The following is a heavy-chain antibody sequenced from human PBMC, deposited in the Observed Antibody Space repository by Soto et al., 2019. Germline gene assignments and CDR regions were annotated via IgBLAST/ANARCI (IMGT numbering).Heavy chain of an antibody. J-gene: IGHJ4*02. CDR2: ISGSGGST. D-gene: IGHD5-18*01. CDR1: GFTFSNYA. CDR3: AKGGRGYSYGYDY. Sequence: SLRLSCAASGFTFSNYAMSWVRQAPGKGLEWVSAISGSGGSTYYADSVKGRFTISRDNSKNTLYLQMNSLRAEDTAVYYCAKGGRGYSYGYDYWGQGTLVTVSS. V-gene: IGHV3-23*01.